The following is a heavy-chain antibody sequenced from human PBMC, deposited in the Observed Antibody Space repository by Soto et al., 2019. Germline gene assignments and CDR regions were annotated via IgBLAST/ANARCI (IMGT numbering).Heavy chain of an antibody. CDR2: ISSSSSYI. Sequence: EVQLVESGGGLVKPGGSLRLSCAASGFTFSSYSMNWVRQAPAKGLEWVSSISSSSSYIYYADSVKGRFTISRDNAKNSLYLPMTSLTAENTGVYYCARALGAPQAYCGQGTLVTVSS. V-gene: IGHV3-21*01. D-gene: IGHD1-26*01. J-gene: IGHJ4*02. CDR3: ARALGAPQAY. CDR1: GFTFSSYS.